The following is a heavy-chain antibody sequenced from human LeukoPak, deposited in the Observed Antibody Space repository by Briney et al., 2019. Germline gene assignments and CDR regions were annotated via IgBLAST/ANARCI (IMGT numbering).Heavy chain of an antibody. CDR1: GYSISSGYY. Sequence: SETLSLTCAVSGYSISSGYYWGWIRQPPGKGLEWIGSIYHSGSTYYNPSLKSRVTISVDTSKNQFPLKLSSVTAADTAVYYCARVVAVAGTPYFDYWGQGTLVTVSS. D-gene: IGHD6-19*01. V-gene: IGHV4-38-2*01. CDR2: IYHSGST. J-gene: IGHJ4*02. CDR3: ARVVAVAGTPYFDY.